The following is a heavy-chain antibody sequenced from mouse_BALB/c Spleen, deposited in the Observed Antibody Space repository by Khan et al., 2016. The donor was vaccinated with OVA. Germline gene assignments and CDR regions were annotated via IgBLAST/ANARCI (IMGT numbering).Heavy chain of an antibody. CDR2: ISPGSGDT. CDR3: ARRNYFGYTFAY. Sequence: QVQLQQSGAELARPGASVKLSCKASGYTFTDYYINWVKQRTGQGLEWIGEISPGSGDTYYHERFKGKATLTADKSSSTAYMQLSSLTSEASEVYFCARRNYFGYTFAYWGQGTLVTVSA. V-gene: IGHV1-77*01. CDR1: GYTFTDYY. D-gene: IGHD1-2*01. J-gene: IGHJ3*01.